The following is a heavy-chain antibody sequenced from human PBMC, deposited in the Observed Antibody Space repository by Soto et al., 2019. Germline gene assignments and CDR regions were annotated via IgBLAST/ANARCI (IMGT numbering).Heavy chain of an antibody. V-gene: IGHV1-8*01. CDR1: GYTFTSYD. J-gene: IGHJ5*02. D-gene: IGHD2-2*01. CDR2: MNPNSGNT. Sequence: ASVKVSCKASGYTFTSYDINWVRQATGQGLEWMGWMNPNSGNTGYAQRFQGRVTMTRNTSISTAYMELSSLRSEDTAVYYCATQGYCISTSCYGSGFDPWGQGTLVTVSS. CDR3: ATQGYCISTSCYGSGFDP.